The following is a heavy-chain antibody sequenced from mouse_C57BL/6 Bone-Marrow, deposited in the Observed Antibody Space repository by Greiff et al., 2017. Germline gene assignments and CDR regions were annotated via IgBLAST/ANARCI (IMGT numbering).Heavy chain of an antibody. D-gene: IGHD1-1*01. J-gene: IGHJ4*01. CDR1: GYTFTDYY. CDR2: INPYNGGT. Sequence: VQLQQSGPVLVKPGASVKMSCKASGYTFTDYYMNWVKQSHGKSLEWIGVINPYNGGTSYNQKFKGKATLTVDKSSSTAYMELNSLTSEDSAVYYCAPSYYYGSSYDIYYAMDYWGQGTSVTVSS. CDR3: APSYYYGSSYDIYYAMDY. V-gene: IGHV1-19*01.